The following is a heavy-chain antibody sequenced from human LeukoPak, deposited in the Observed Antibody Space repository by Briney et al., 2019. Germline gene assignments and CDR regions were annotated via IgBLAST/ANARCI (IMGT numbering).Heavy chain of an antibody. D-gene: IGHD2-21*01. CDR2: IKPDGSAE. CDR3: AKDFRIGYSAHFDY. V-gene: IGHV3-7*03. J-gene: IGHJ4*02. Sequence: GGSLRLSCATSGFTFSSNWMSWVRHAPGRGLDWVANIKPDGSAEYYAASVKGRFTVSRDNAKNSLYLQMNSLRGEDTAVYYCAKDFRIGYSAHFDYWGQGALVTVSS. CDR1: GFTFSSNW.